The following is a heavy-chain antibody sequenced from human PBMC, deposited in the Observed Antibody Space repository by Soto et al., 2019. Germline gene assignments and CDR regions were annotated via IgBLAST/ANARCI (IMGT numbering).Heavy chain of an antibody. CDR2: ISAYNGKT. CDR1: GYTFTSYG. D-gene: IGHD3-22*01. Sequence: ASVKVSCKASGYTFTSYGISWVRQAPGQGLEWMGWISAYNGKTNYAQNLQGRVTMTTDTSTSTAYMELGSLRPDDTAVYYCARDRDSSGYYYYGMDVWGQGTTVTVS. CDR3: ARDRDSSGYYYYGMDV. J-gene: IGHJ6*02. V-gene: IGHV1-18*01.